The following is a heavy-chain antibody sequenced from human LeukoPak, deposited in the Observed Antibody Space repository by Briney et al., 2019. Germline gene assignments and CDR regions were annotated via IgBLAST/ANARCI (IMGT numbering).Heavy chain of an antibody. D-gene: IGHD4/OR15-4a*01. CDR3: AKDSRGWLTYGMDV. J-gene: IGHJ6*02. V-gene: IGHV3-9*01. CDR1: GFTFDDYA. Sequence: GGSLRLSCAASGFTFDDYAMHWVRQAPGKGLEWVSSISWNSGSIGYADSAKGRFTISRDNAKNSLYLQMNSLRAEDTALYYCAKDSRGWLTYGMDVWGQGTTVTVSS. CDR2: ISWNSGSI.